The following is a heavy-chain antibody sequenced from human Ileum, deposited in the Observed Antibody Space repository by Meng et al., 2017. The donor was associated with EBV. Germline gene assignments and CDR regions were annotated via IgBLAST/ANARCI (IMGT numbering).Heavy chain of an antibody. CDR2: VYHRGDT. D-gene: IGHD1-7*01. CDR3: GRDQGRELINH. Sequence: QLQESGPVLVKPSGTLALTCAVSGYSFSSDIWWSWVRQPPGKGLEWIGEVYHRGDTNYNPSLKSRVDISVDKSKNQFYLSLFSVTAADTAVYYCGRDQGRELINHWGQGTLVTVSS. J-gene: IGHJ4*02. CDR1: GYSFSSDIW. V-gene: IGHV4-4*02.